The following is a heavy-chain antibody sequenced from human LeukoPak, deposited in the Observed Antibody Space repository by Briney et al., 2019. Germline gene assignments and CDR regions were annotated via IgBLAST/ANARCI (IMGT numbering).Heavy chain of an antibody. Sequence: GGSLRLSCAASGFTFSSYWMSWVRQAPGKGLEWVANIKQDGSEKYYVDSVKGRFTISRDNAKKSLYLQMNSLRAEDTAVYYCARAAMYYYDSSGYYDAFDIWGQGTMVTVSS. V-gene: IGHV3-7*01. J-gene: IGHJ3*02. CDR2: IKQDGSEK. D-gene: IGHD3-22*01. CDR1: GFTFSSYW. CDR3: ARAAMYYYDSSGYYDAFDI.